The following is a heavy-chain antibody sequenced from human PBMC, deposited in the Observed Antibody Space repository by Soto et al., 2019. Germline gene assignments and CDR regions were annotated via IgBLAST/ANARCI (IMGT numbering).Heavy chain of an antibody. CDR3: AASYGSGSYYTGFDY. V-gene: IGHV3-53*04. Sequence: EVQLVESGGGLVQPGGSLRLSCAASGFTVSSNYMSWVRQAPGKGLEWVSVIYSGGSTYYADSVKGRFTISRHNSKNTLYLQMNSQRAEDTAVYYCAASYGSGSYYTGFDYWGQGTLVTVSS. CDR2: IYSGGST. CDR1: GFTVSSNY. J-gene: IGHJ4*02. D-gene: IGHD3-10*01.